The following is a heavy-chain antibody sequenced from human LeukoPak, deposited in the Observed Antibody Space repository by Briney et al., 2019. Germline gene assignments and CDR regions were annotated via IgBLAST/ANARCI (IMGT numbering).Heavy chain of an antibody. CDR3: ARDFGEVDTAMVWTPYLYYGMDV. Sequence: GGSLRLSCVASEFTFNGYGMHWVRQAPGKGLEWVAVISYDGSNKYYADSVKGRFTISRDNSKNTLYLQMNSLRAEDTAVYYCARDFGEVDTAMVWTPYLYYGMDVWGQGTTVTVSS. V-gene: IGHV3-30*03. D-gene: IGHD5-18*01. J-gene: IGHJ6*02. CDR2: ISYDGSNK. CDR1: EFTFNGYG.